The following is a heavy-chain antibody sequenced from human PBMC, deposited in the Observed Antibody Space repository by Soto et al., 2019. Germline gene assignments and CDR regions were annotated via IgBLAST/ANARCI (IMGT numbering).Heavy chain of an antibody. Sequence: PSETLSLTCTVSGGSINSYYWSWIRQPPGKGLEWIGNLYYSGNPSYNPSLKSRVIISVDRSKNQFSLKVRSVTAADTAVYYCARETYGDYLRYFDPWGQGIQVTVSS. J-gene: IGHJ5*02. D-gene: IGHD4-17*01. CDR1: GGSINSYY. CDR2: LYYSGNP. CDR3: ARETYGDYLRYFDP. V-gene: IGHV4-59*12.